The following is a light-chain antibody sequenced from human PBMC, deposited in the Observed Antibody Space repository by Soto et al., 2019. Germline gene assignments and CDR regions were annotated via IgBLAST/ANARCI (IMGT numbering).Light chain of an antibody. J-gene: IGLJ2*01. CDR1: SGHSSYA. CDR2: LNSDGSH. CDR3: QTWATGTVV. Sequence: QPVLTQSPSASASLGASVKLTCTLSSGHSSYAIAWHQQQPEKGPRYLMKLNSDGSHYKGDGIPDRFLGSSSGAERYLTISSLQSEDEADYYCQTWATGTVVFGGGTKLTVL. V-gene: IGLV4-69*01.